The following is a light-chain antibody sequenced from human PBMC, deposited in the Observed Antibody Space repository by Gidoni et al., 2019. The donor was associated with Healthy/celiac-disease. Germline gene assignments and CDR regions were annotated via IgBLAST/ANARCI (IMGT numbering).Light chain of an antibody. CDR2: GAS. CDR3: QQYNNWPPIT. Sequence: EIVMTQSPATLSVSPGERATLSCRASQRVSSNLAWYQQKPGQAPRLLIYGASTRATGIPARFSGSGSGTGFTLTISSLQSEDFAVYYCQQYNNWPPITFXQXTRLEIK. CDR1: QRVSSN. V-gene: IGKV3-15*01. J-gene: IGKJ5*01.